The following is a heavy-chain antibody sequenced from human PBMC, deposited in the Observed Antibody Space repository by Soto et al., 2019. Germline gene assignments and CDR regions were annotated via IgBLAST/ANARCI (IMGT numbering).Heavy chain of an antibody. CDR3: AKDRVESGLGEVDY. CDR1: GYTFSRHG. J-gene: IGHJ4*02. V-gene: IGHV3-30*18. CDR2: ISYDGSKK. Sequence: GGSLRLSCAASGYTFSRHGMYWVRQAPGKGLEWVAVISYDGSKKYYEDSVKGRFTISRDNSKNTLYLQVNSLRAEDTAVYYCAKDRVESGLGEVDYWGQGTLVTVSS. D-gene: IGHD3-16*01.